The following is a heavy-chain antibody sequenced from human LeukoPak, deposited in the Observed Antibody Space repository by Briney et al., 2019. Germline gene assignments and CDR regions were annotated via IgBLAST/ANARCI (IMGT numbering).Heavy chain of an antibody. CDR2: ISYDGSNK. J-gene: IGHJ6*02. CDR3: ARGAGYSSGFLYYYYYGMDV. CDR1: GFTFSSYA. Sequence: GGSLRLSCAASGFTFSSYAMHWVRQAPGKGLEWVAVISYDGSNKYYADSVKGRFTISRGNSKNTLYLQMNSLRAEDTAVYYCARGAGYSSGFLYYYYYGMDVWGQGTTVTVSS. V-gene: IGHV3-30-3*01. D-gene: IGHD6-19*01.